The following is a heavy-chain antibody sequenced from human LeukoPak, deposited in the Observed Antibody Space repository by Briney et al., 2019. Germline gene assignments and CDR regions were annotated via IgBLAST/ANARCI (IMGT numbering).Heavy chain of an antibody. CDR3: ARGRRQLAYYYYGMDV. CDR2: MNPNSGNT. Sequence: GASVKVSCKASGYTFTSYDINWVRQATGQGLEWMGWMNPNSGNTGYAQKFQGRVTMTRNTSISTAYMELSSPRSEDTAVYYCARGRRQLAYYYYGMDVWGQGTTVTVSS. CDR1: GYTFTSYD. J-gene: IGHJ6*02. D-gene: IGHD6-6*01. V-gene: IGHV1-8*01.